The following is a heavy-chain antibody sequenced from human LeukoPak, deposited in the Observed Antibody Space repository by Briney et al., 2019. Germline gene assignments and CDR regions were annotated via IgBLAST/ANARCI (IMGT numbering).Heavy chain of an antibody. CDR2: INHSGST. CDR3: ARGYCSGGSCYHFDAFDI. D-gene: IGHD2-15*01. V-gene: IGHV4-34*01. CDR1: GGSFSGYY. Sequence: PSETLSLTCAVYGGSFSGYYWSWIRQPPGKGLEWIGEINHSGSTNYNPSLKSRVTISVDTSKNQFSLKLGSVTAADTAVYYCARGYCSGGSCYHFDAFDIWGQGTMVTVSS. J-gene: IGHJ3*02.